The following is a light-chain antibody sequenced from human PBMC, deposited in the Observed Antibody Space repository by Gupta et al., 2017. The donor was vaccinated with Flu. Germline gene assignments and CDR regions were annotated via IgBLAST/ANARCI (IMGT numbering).Light chain of an antibody. CDR3: QQYKNWPPLT. J-gene: IGKJ4*01. V-gene: IGKV3-15*01. Sequence: EIVMTQSPATLSVSPGERATLSCRASQSVRSNLAWYQQKPGQAPRLLIYGASTRATGIPARFSGSGSGKEFTLTISSRQSEDFAVYYCQQYKNWPPLTFGGGTKVEIK. CDR1: QSVRSN. CDR2: GAS.